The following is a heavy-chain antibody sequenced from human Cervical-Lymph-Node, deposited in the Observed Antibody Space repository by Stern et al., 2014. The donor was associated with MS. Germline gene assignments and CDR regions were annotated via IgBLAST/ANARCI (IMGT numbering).Heavy chain of an antibody. V-gene: IGHV4-59*01. CDR2: IYNSGRT. D-gene: IGHD1-26*01. CDR3: ARVPLHSGTYLGLDH. J-gene: IGHJ4*02. CDR1: GGSLSSYY. Sequence: QVQLQESGPGLVKPSETLSLTCTVSGGSLSSYYWSWIRQSPGKGLEWIGYIYNSGRTKYNPSLKSRVTISVDPSKNQFSLKLSSVTTADTAVYYCARVPLHSGTYLGLDHWGQGALVTVSS.